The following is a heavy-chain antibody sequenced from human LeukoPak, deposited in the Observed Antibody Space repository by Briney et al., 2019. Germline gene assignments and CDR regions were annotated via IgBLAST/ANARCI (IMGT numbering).Heavy chain of an antibody. Sequence: SETLSLTCTVSGDSIRSVYYYWVWIRQPPGKGLEWIGSVYHSGSPSYNPSLKSRVTMSVDVSKNQFSLQLTSVTATDTAVYYCARNVSSLQRGASFDPWGQGTLVIVSS. CDR1: GDSIRSVYYY. CDR2: VYHSGSP. D-gene: IGHD6-19*01. CDR3: ARNVSSLQRGASFDP. J-gene: IGHJ5*02. V-gene: IGHV4-39*01.